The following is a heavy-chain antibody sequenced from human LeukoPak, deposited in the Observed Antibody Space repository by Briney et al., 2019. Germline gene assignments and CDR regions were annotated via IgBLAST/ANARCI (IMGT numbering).Heavy chain of an antibody. CDR1: GFTFSTYW. D-gene: IGHD2-8*01. Sequence: GGSLRLSCAASGFTFSTYWMHWVRQAPGKGLVWVSRINSDGRSTSYADSVKGRFTISRDNAKNSLYLQMNSLRAEDTAMYYCARNGPREGWFDPWGQGTLVTVSS. J-gene: IGHJ5*02. CDR3: ARNGPREGWFDP. CDR2: INSDGRST. V-gene: IGHV3-74*01.